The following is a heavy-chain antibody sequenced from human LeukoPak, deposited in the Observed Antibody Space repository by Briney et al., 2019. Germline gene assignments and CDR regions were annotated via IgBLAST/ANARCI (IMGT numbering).Heavy chain of an antibody. D-gene: IGHD2-2*01. CDR1: GDSISSSSSY. CDR3: ARDEGYCSSTSCANYYYYYGMDV. J-gene: IGHJ6*02. V-gene: IGHV4-39*07. Sequence: SETLSLTCTVSGDSISSSSSYWGWIRQPPGKGLEWIGSIFYSGSTYYNPSLKSRVTISIVASKNQFSLKLSSVTAADTAVYYCARDEGYCSSTSCANYYYYYGMDVWGQGTTVTVSS. CDR2: IFYSGST.